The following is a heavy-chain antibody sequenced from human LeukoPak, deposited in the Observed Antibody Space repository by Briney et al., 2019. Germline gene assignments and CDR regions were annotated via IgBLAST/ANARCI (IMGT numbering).Heavy chain of an antibody. CDR2: ISSSSSYI. D-gene: IGHD3-22*01. Sequence: GGSLRLSRAASGFTFSSYSMNWVRQAPGKGLEWVSSISSSSSYIYYADSVKGRFTISRDNAKNSLYLQMNSLRAEDTAVYYCARGRNYYDSSGDDYWGQGTLVTVSS. J-gene: IGHJ4*02. V-gene: IGHV3-21*01. CDR3: ARGRNYYDSSGDDY. CDR1: GFTFSSYS.